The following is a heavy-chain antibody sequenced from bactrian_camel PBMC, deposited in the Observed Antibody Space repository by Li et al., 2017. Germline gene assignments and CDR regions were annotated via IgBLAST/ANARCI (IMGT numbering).Heavy chain of an antibody. CDR1: GYTYSSTC. CDR2: IDSDGT. CDR3: APDSSPQMGCY. J-gene: IGHJ4*01. V-gene: IGHV3S53*01. Sequence: HVQLVESGGVSVQAGGSLRLSCAVSGYTYSSTCMGLFRQALGKEREGVARIDSDGTTYADSVKGRFTISQNNAKTTTWLQMNNLKLDDMAMYYCAPDSSPQMGCYWTRGTQVTVS. D-gene: IGHD3*01.